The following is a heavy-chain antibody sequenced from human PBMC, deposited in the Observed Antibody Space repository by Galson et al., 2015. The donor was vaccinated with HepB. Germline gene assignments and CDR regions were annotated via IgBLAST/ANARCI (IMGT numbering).Heavy chain of an antibody. D-gene: IGHD6-19*01. CDR1: GFTFNDYY. Sequence: SLRLSCAASGFTFNDYYMIWVRQPPGKGLEWLSYISSSGSTIYYADSVRGRFTISRDNARDSLYLQMNSLRTEDTAIYYCARPSSGWPLYWGQGTLVTVSS. CDR2: ISSSGSTI. CDR3: ARPSSGWPLY. V-gene: IGHV3-11*01. J-gene: IGHJ4*02.